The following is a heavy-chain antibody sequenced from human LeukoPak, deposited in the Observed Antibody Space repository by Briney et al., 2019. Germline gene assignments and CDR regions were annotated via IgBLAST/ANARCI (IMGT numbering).Heavy chain of an antibody. CDR2: ISYDGSNK. CDR1: GFTFSSYA. D-gene: IGHD5-18*01. J-gene: IGHJ5*02. V-gene: IGHV3-30*04. Sequence: PGGSLRLSCAASGFTFSSYAMHWVRQAPGKRLEWVAVISYDGSNKYYADSVKGRFTISRDNSKNTLYLQMNSLRAEDTAVYFCASGKYRYGDNWFDPWGQGTLVTVSS. CDR3: ASGKYRYGDNWFDP.